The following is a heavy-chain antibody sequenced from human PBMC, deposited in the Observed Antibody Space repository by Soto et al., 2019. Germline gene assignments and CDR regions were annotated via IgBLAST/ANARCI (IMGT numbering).Heavy chain of an antibody. J-gene: IGHJ4*02. D-gene: IGHD3-9*01. CDR3: ARVRQEYYDILTGYYNSPLDY. V-gene: IGHV1-18*01. CDR2: IGAYNGNT. Sequence: ASVKVSCKASGYTFTSYGISWVRQAPGQGLEWMGWIGAYNGNTNYAQKLQGRVTMTTDTSTSTAYMELRSLRSDDTAVYYCARVRQEYYDILTGYYNSPLDYWGQGTLVTVSS. CDR1: GYTFTSYG.